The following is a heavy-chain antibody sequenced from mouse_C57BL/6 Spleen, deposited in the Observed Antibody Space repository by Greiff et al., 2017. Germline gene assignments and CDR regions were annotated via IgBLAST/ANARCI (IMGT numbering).Heavy chain of an antibody. CDR3: ARAGGLYSNYDY. D-gene: IGHD2-5*01. Sequence: QVQLQQPGAELVMPGASVKLSCKASGYTFTSYWMHWVKQRPGQGLEWIGELDPSDSYTNYNQKFKGKSTLTVDKSSSTAYMQLSSLTSEDSAVYYCARAGGLYSNYDYWGQGTTLTVSS. V-gene: IGHV1-69*01. CDR2: LDPSDSYT. CDR1: GYTFTSYW. J-gene: IGHJ2*01.